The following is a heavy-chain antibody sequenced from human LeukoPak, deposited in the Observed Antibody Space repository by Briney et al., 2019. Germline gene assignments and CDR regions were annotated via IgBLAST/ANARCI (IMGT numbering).Heavy chain of an antibody. CDR2: INAGNGNT. J-gene: IGHJ4*02. D-gene: IGHD3-22*01. CDR1: GYTFTSYG. Sequence: GASVKVSCKASGYTFTSYGISWVRQAPGQGLEWIGWINAGNGNTKYSQKFQGRVTITRDTSASTAYMELSSLRSEDTAVYYCARGAYYYDSSGYSPAGYWGQGTLVTVSS. V-gene: IGHV1-3*01. CDR3: ARGAYYYDSSGYSPAGY.